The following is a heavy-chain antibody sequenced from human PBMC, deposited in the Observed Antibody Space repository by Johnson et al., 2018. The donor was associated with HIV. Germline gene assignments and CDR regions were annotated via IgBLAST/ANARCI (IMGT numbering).Heavy chain of an antibody. V-gene: IGHV3-30-3*01. CDR1: GFTFSSYA. D-gene: IGHD1-26*01. CDR2: ISYDGSNK. CDR3: AKGVHGSYTLDAFDI. J-gene: IGHJ3*02. Sequence: QVQLVESGGGVVQPGRSLRLSCAASGFTFSSYAMHWVRQAPGKGLEWVAVISYDGSNKYYADSVKGRFTISRDNSKNTLYLQMNSLRAEDTAVYYCAKGVHGSYTLDAFDIWGQGTMVTVSS.